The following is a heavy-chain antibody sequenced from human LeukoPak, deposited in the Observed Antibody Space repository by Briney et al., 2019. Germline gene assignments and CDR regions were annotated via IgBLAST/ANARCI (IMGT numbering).Heavy chain of an antibody. CDR2: MSPNGDNT. CDR1: GYTFTSYD. V-gene: IGHV1-8*01. Sequence: GASVKVSCKASGYTFTSYDINWVRQAPGQGLEWMGWMSPNGDNTGYAQKFQGRVTMTRNSSIITAYMELSSLRSEDTAVYYCARGRSGWLHAYWGQGTLVTVSS. CDR3: ARGRSGWLHAY. D-gene: IGHD5-24*01. J-gene: IGHJ4*02.